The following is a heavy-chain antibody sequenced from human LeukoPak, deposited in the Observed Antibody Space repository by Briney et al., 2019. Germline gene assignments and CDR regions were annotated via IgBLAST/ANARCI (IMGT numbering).Heavy chain of an antibody. CDR1: GFTFSSYS. V-gene: IGHV3-21*01. Sequence: PGGSLRLSCAASGFTFSSYSMNWVRQAPGKGLEWVSSTSSSSSYIYYADSVKGRFTISRDNAKNSLYLQMNSLRAEDTAVYYCAKGRHIVVVVPQTYFDYWGQGTLVTVSS. CDR3: AKGRHIVVVVPQTYFDY. J-gene: IGHJ4*02. D-gene: IGHD2-15*01. CDR2: TSSSSSYI.